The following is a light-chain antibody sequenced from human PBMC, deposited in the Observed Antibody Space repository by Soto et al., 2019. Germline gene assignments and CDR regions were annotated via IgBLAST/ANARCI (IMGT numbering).Light chain of an antibody. CDR3: QQYGSSYPWT. CDR2: GAS. V-gene: IGKV3-20*01. CDR1: QSVSSNY. Sequence: EIVLTQSPGPLSLSPGERATLSCRAIQSVSSNYLAWYQQKPGQAPRLLIYGASSRATGIPDRFSGSGSGTDFTLTIRRLEPEDFAVYYCQQYGSSYPWTFGQGTKVDI. J-gene: IGKJ1*01.